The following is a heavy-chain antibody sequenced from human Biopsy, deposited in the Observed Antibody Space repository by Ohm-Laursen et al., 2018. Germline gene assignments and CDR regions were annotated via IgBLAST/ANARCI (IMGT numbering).Heavy chain of an antibody. J-gene: IGHJ6*02. Sequence: GTLSLTCTVSGASISSDYWRWIRQTPGTGLEWIGYIHYSGSTNYNPSLKSRVTISVDTSKNQFSLRLNAVTAADTAVYYCARATNSTGWPYYYFYGMDVWGQGTTVTVFS. CDR1: GASISSDY. CDR2: IHYSGST. CDR3: ARATNSTGWPYYYFYGMDV. V-gene: IGHV4-59*01. D-gene: IGHD2/OR15-2a*01.